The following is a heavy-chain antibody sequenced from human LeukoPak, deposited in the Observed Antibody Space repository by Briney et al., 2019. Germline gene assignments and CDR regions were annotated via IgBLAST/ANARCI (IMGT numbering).Heavy chain of an antibody. Sequence: GGSLRLSCAASGFTFSSYSMNWVRQAPGKGLEWVSSISSSSSSYIYYADSVKGRFTISRDNAKNSLYLQMNSLRAEDTAVYYCAREVYSSGSYDYWGQGTLVTVSS. D-gene: IGHD3-22*01. CDR1: GFTFSSYS. J-gene: IGHJ4*02. CDR3: AREVYSSGSYDY. CDR2: ISSSSSSYI. V-gene: IGHV3-21*01.